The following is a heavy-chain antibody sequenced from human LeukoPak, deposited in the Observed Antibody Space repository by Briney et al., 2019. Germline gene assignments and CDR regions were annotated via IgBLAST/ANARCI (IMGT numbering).Heavy chain of an antibody. D-gene: IGHD3-22*01. CDR2: IGQDGSEK. Sequence: PGGSLRLSCAASGFTIRSHWMSWVRQAPGKGLEWVANIGQDGSEKYYVDSVKGRFTISRDIAKNSLYLQMNSLRAEDTAVYYCARYYDGTTYSDAFDIWGPGTMVTVSS. J-gene: IGHJ3*02. CDR3: ARYYDGTTYSDAFDI. V-gene: IGHV3-7*04. CDR1: GFTIRSHW.